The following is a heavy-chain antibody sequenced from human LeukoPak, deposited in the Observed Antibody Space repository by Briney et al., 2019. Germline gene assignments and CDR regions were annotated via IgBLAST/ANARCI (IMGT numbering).Heavy chain of an antibody. D-gene: IGHD3-3*01. V-gene: IGHV1-69*13. CDR2: IIPIFGTA. Sequence: ASVKVSCKASGGTFSSYAISWVRQAPGQGLEWMGGIIPIFGTANCAQKFQGRVTITADESTSTAYMELSSLRSEDTAVYYCAREELRFLEWPLYYYMDVWGKGTTVTVSS. J-gene: IGHJ6*03. CDR1: GGTFSSYA. CDR3: AREELRFLEWPLYYYMDV.